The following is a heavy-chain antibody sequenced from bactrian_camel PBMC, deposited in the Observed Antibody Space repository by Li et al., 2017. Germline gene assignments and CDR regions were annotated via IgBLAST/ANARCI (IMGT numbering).Heavy chain of an antibody. D-gene: IGHD5*01. J-gene: IGHJ4*01. CDR1: GFTLSSYR. V-gene: IGHV3S1*01. CDR3: AMLYPAYAVVADETNY. Sequence: HVQLVESGGGLVQPGGSLRLSCAASGFTLSSYRTYWVRQAPGKGLEWVSIINRGGTTYYADSMKGRFTISRDNATNTVYLQLNSLKTEDTAMYYCAMLYPAYAVVADETNYWGQGTQVTVS. CDR2: INRGGTT.